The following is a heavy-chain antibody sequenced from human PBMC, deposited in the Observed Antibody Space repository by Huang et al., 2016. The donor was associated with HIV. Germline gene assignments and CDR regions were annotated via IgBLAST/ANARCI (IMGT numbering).Heavy chain of an antibody. D-gene: IGHD3-22*01. J-gene: IGHJ4*02. CDR3: ARDPRIQSWLNFFDY. CDR2: MNSDGGST. CDR1: GFSISSYW. V-gene: IGHV3-74*01. Sequence: EVQLVESGGGLVQPGGSLRLSCAASGFSISSYWVPWVRQAQGKGLVGVVRMNSDGGSTSYADSVKGRFTISRTNAKNTLYLQMNRLRAEDTAVYYCARDPRIQSWLNFFDYWGQGTLVSVSS.